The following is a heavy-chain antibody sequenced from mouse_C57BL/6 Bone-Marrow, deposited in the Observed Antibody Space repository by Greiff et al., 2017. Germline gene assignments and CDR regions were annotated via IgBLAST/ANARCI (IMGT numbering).Heavy chain of an antibody. CDR1: GFTFSSYA. J-gene: IGHJ4*01. V-gene: IGHV5-4*01. D-gene: IGHD2-4*01. Sequence: EVMLVEPGGGLVKPGGSLKLSCAASGFTFSSYAMSWVHQTPGQGLEWVATISDGGSYTYYPDNVKGRFTISSDTAKNSLYQQMSHLKSEDTAMYYCARDRGLRRGVYYAMDYWGQGTTVTVSS. CDR3: ARDRGLRRGVYYAMDY. CDR2: ISDGGSYT.